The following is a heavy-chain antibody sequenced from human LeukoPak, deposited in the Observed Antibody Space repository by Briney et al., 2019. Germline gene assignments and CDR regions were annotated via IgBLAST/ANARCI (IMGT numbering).Heavy chain of an antibody. CDR1: GFTFSDYF. Sequence: GSLRLSCQASGFTFSDYFMNWIRQAPGKGLEWLSFINPDGDNIYYADSVKGRFTISRDNAKNILYLEMTSLRMEDAGLYYCATSRVFDYWGHGTLVSVSA. CDR3: ATSRVFDY. CDR2: INPDGDNI. D-gene: IGHD6-6*01. J-gene: IGHJ4*01. V-gene: IGHV3-11*04.